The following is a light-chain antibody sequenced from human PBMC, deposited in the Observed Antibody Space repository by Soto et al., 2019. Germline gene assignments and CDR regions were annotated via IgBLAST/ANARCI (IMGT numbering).Light chain of an antibody. Sequence: EVVMTQSPATLSVSPGEGVSLXCRANQGXGDTLAWYQHKPGQTPSLLLYDTSQRATCVPARLSVSRSWPEFTLTVNSLQSEDFAIYYCQPYNNWPLTFGGRTKVDI. V-gene: IGKV3D-15*01. J-gene: IGKJ4*01. CDR2: DTS. CDR3: QPYNNWPLT. CDR1: QGXGDT.